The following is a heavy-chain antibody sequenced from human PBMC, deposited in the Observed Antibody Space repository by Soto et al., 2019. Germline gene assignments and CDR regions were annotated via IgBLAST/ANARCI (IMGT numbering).Heavy chain of an antibody. CDR3: ARNGNMAVRGVISQYYMDV. CDR2: INHSGST. CDR1: GGSFSGYY. Sequence: PSETLSLTCAVYGGSFSGYYWSWIRQPPGKGLEWIGEINHSGSTNYNPSLKSRVTISVDTSKNQFSLKLSSVTAADTAVYYCARNGNMAVRGVISQYYMDVWGKGTTVTVSS. V-gene: IGHV4-34*01. J-gene: IGHJ6*03. D-gene: IGHD3-10*01.